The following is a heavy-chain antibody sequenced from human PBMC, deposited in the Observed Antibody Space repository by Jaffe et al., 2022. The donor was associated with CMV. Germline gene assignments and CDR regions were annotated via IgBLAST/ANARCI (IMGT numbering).Heavy chain of an antibody. Sequence: EGQLVESGGGLVQLGGSLRLSCAASGFSVSNYAMSWVRQAPGMGLEWVSTLSGGATNTYYTNSAKGRFTISRDNSKNTLYLQMDSLRADDTAIYYCAKARLGTTFAIEIWGQGTMVTVSP. V-gene: IGHV3-23*04. CDR1: GFSVSNYA. J-gene: IGHJ3*02. D-gene: IGHD1-1*01. CDR2: LSGGATNT. CDR3: AKARLGTTFAIEI.